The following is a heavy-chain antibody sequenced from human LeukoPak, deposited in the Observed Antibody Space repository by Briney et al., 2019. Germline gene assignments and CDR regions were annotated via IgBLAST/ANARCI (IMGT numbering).Heavy chain of an antibody. CDR3: VRDPTGLLRPTNWFDP. J-gene: IGHJ5*02. CDR2: IYISGST. V-gene: IGHV4-4*07. Sequence: SETLSLTCTVSGASIGDYYWNWIRQPAGKGLEWIGRIYISGSTNYNPSLRSRVTMSIDTSKNQFSLKLTSMTAADSAVYYCVRDPTGLLRPTNWFDPWGQGTLVTVS. D-gene: IGHD3-22*01. CDR1: GASIGDYY.